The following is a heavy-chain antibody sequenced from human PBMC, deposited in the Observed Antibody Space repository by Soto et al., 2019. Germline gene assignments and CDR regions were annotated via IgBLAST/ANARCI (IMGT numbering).Heavy chain of an antibody. Sequence: EVHLLESGGRLVQPGGSLRLSCEASGFSFSTFSSYARAWVRQPPGRGLEWVSAMGGGSNDAANYADPVKGRFTTPKYNSNKTLYLLMNRLRVEDTAVYNCATPIGTEHWRGGSCYAGWDSWGQGTLVTVSS. D-gene: IGHD2-15*01. CDR3: ATPIGTEHWRGGSCYAGWDS. CDR1: GFSFSTFSSYA. J-gene: IGHJ1*01. CDR2: MGGGSNDAA. V-gene: IGHV3-23*01.